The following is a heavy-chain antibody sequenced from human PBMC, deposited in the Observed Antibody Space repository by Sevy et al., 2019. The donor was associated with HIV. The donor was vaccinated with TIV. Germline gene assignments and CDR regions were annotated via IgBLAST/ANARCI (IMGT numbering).Heavy chain of an antibody. CDR1: GFTFSDHS. CDR2: TRNKADGYTT. CDR3: ATHAGIAAAGRVFDY. D-gene: IGHD6-13*01. V-gene: IGHV3-72*01. J-gene: IGHJ4*02. Sequence: GGSLRLSCVASGFTFSDHSMEWVRQAPGKGLEWVGRTRNKADGYTTEYAASVKGRFTISRDESKNSLYVQMNSLKAEDTAVYYCATHAGIAAAGRVFDYWGQGTLVTVSS.